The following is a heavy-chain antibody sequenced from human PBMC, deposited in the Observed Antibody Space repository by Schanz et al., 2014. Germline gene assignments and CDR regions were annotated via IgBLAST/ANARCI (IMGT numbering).Heavy chain of an antibody. CDR3: AASSGWHPSTDY. V-gene: IGHV3-23*01. CDR2: ITGASDHI. D-gene: IGHD6-19*01. Sequence: EVQLLESGGGLVQPGGSLRLSCAASGFNFNNFAMTWVRQAPGKGLEWVSGITGASDHIDYAESVKGRFTISRDNAKSSLYLQMNSLRVEDTAVYYCAASSGWHPSTDYWGQGTLVTVSS. J-gene: IGHJ4*02. CDR1: GFNFNNFA.